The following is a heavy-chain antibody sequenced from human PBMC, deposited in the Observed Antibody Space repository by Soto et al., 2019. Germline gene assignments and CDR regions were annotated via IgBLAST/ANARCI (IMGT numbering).Heavy chain of an antibody. CDR1: GASISRYY. D-gene: IGHD1-26*01. Sequence: QVQLQESGPGLVKPSETLSLTCTVSGASISRYYWSWIRQSPGKGLEWIGYMYYSGNANYNPSLRSRITISVDPSKNQLFLNLNSVTAADTTVYYCAREYPVYSAYFDYWGQGILVTVSS. CDR3: AREYPVYSAYFDY. J-gene: IGHJ4*02. V-gene: IGHV4-59*01. CDR2: MYYSGNA.